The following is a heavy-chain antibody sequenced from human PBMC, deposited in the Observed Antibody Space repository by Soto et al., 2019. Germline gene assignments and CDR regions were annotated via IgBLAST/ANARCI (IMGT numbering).Heavy chain of an antibody. CDR3: ARADYYDSSGFYYAC. D-gene: IGHD3-22*01. J-gene: IGHJ4*02. CDR2: INPSGGST. Sequence: QVQLVQSGAEVKKPGASVKVSCKASGYIFTNHYIHWVRQAPGQGLEWMGIINPSGGSTNFLQTFQGRITMTRATSTSTVYMELSSLRSEDTAVYFCARADYYDSSGFYYACWGQGTLATVSS. V-gene: IGHV1-46*01. CDR1: GYIFTNHY.